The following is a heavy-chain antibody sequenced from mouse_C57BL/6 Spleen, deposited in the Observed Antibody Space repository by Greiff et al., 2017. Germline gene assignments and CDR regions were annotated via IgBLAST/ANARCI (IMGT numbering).Heavy chain of an antibody. CDR2: IRSKSNNYAT. Sequence: DVMLVESGGGLVQPKGSLKLSCAASGFSFNTYAMNWVRQAPGKGLEWVARIRSKSNNYATYYADSVKDRFTISRDDSERMLYLQMNNLKTEDTAMYYCVRQGVYYYAMDYWGQGTSVTVSS. CDR1: GFSFNTYA. CDR3: VRQGVYYYAMDY. V-gene: IGHV10-1*01. J-gene: IGHJ4*01. D-gene: IGHD2-1*01.